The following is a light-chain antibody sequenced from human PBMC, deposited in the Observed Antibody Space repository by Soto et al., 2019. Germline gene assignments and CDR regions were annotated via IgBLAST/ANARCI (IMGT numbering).Light chain of an antibody. CDR3: LVIFTGVGEV. Sequence: QAVVTQEPSLTVSPGGTVTLTCGSSTGAVTSGHYPHWFQQKPGQAPRTLIYDTSDKHSWTPARFSGSLLGGKAVLTLSGAQPEDEADSYCLVIFTGVGEVFGTGTTLTVL. CDR1: TGAVTSGHY. V-gene: IGLV7-46*01. J-gene: IGLJ1*01. CDR2: DTS.